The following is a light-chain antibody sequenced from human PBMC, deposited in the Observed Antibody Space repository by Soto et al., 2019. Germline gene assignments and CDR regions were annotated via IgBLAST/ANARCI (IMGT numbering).Light chain of an antibody. Sequence: DIQMTQSPSTLSASVGDRVTITCRASQSLRGWLAWYQQRPGKAPKALIYDASTLASGVPSRFNGSGSGTEFTLTISSLQSEDFAVYYCQQYSHWPPLTFGGGTKVDIK. V-gene: IGKV1-5*01. CDR1: QSLRGW. J-gene: IGKJ4*01. CDR3: QQYSHWPPLT. CDR2: DAS.